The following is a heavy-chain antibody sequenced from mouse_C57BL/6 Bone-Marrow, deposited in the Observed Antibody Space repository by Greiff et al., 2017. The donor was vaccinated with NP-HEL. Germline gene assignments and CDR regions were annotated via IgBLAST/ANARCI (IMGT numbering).Heavy chain of an antibody. CDR3: ARSTVPWYFDV. V-gene: IGHV4-1*01. Sequence: AASGIDFSRYWMSWVRRAPGKGLEWIGEINPDSSTINYAPSLKDKFIISRDNAKNTLYLQMSKVRSEDTALYYCARSTVPWYFDVWGTGTTVTVSS. J-gene: IGHJ1*03. D-gene: IGHD1-1*01. CDR1: GIDFSRYW. CDR2: INPDSSTI.